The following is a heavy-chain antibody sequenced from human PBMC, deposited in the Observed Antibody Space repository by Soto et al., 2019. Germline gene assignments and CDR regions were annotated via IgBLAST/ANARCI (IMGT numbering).Heavy chain of an antibody. CDR1: GGSVSSGSYY. CDR3: ARAPYYDILTGHYYYYYGMDV. CDR2: IYYSGST. Sequence: LSLTCTVSGGSVSSGSYYWSWIRQPPGKGLEWIGYIYYSGSTNYNPSLKSRVTISVDTSKNQFSLKLSSVTAADTAVYYCARAPYYDILTGHYYYYYGMDVWGQGTTVTVSS. D-gene: IGHD3-9*01. V-gene: IGHV4-61*01. J-gene: IGHJ6*02.